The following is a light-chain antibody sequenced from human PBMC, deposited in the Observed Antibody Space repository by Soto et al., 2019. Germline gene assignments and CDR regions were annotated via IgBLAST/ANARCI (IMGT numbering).Light chain of an antibody. Sequence: QSVLTQPPSVSAAPGQKVTISCSGSSSNIGGNSVSWYQQLPGTAPTLLIYDDNKRPSGIPDRFSGSKSGTSATLGITGFQTGDEADYYCGSWDSSLSAYVFGTRTQVTVL. CDR2: DDN. J-gene: IGLJ1*01. CDR1: SSNIGGNS. CDR3: GSWDSSLSAYV. V-gene: IGLV1-51*01.